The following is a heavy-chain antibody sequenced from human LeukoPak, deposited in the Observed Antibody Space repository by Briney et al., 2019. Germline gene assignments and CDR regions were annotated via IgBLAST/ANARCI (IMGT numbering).Heavy chain of an antibody. CDR2: IRYDGSNK. J-gene: IGHJ3*02. V-gene: IGHV3-30*02. Sequence: GGSLRLSSAAPGFTFSSYGMHWVRQAPSKGLEWVAFIRYDGSNKYYADSVKGRFTISRDNSKNTLYLQMNSLRAEDTAVYYCAKDLVPAAISAFDIWGQGTMVTVSS. D-gene: IGHD2-2*01. CDR1: GFTFSSYG. CDR3: AKDLVPAAISAFDI.